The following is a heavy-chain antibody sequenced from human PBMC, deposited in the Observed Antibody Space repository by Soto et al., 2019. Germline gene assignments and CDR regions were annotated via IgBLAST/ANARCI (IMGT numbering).Heavy chain of an antibody. V-gene: IGHV1-8*01. D-gene: IGHD2-15*01. J-gene: IGHJ5*02. Sequence: VSVKVSCKTSGYTVTDYDINWVRQATGHGLEWIGWMNPNSGETGCGQKLQGGVTMTRSASLSTAYLELCSLRSEDMGVYYCGRVAAAARPRWHNCFDPWGQRTMVTVSS. CDR2: MNPNSGET. CDR3: GRVAAAARPRWHNCFDP. CDR1: GYTVTDYD.